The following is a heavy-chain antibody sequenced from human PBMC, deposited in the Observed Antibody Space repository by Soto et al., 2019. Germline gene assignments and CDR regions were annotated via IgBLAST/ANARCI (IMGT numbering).Heavy chain of an antibody. Sequence: SVKVSCKASGGTFSSYAISWVRQAPGQGLEWMGGIIPIFGTANYAQRFQGRVTITADESTSTAYMELSSLRSEDTAVYYCARGRVEWLDYYYYYYGMDVWGQGTTVTVSS. J-gene: IGHJ6*02. CDR1: GGTFSSYA. D-gene: IGHD3-3*01. V-gene: IGHV1-69*13. CDR3: ARGRVEWLDYYYYYYGMDV. CDR2: IIPIFGTA.